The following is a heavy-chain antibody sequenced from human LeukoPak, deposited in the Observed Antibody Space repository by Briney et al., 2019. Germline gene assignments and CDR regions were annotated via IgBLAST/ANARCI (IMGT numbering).Heavy chain of an antibody. CDR1: GFTFSSYA. CDR3: ASITMVRGVISFDY. V-gene: IGHV4-4*02. J-gene: IGHJ4*02. Sequence: PGRSLRLSCAASGFTFSSYAMHWVRQAPGKGLEWIGEIYHSGSTNYNPSLKSRVTISVDKSKNQFSLKLSSVTAADTAVYYCASITMVRGVISFDYWGQGTLVTVSS. D-gene: IGHD3-10*01. CDR2: IYHSGST.